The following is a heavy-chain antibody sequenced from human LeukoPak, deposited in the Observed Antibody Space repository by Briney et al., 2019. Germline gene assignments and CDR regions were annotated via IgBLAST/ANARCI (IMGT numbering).Heavy chain of an antibody. Sequence: QPGGSLRLSCAASGFTVNSHWMTWVRQAPGKGLEWVAHTKGVGSEKSHVDSVKGRFTISRDNAKNSLYLQMNSLRAEDTAVYCCAREREGTLDYWGQGTLVTVSS. J-gene: IGHJ4*02. D-gene: IGHD3/OR15-3a*01. CDR2: TKGVGSEK. CDR3: AREREGTLDY. V-gene: IGHV3-7*01. CDR1: GFTVNSHW.